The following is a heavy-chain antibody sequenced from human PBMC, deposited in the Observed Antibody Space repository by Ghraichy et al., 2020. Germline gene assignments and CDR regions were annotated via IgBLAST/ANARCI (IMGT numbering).Heavy chain of an antibody. CDR1: GFTFSNYW. CDR2: INSIGSST. D-gene: IGHD5/OR15-5a*01. Sequence: GGSLRLSCAASGFTFSNYWMHWVRQAPGKGLVWVSRINSIGSSTTYADSVKGRFTVSRDNAKNTLYLQMNSLGAEDTAVYYCARDTPLLYSTMTEGYYYGMDVWGQGTTVTVSS. CDR3: ARDTPLLYSTMTEGYYYGMDV. J-gene: IGHJ6*02. V-gene: IGHV3-74*01.